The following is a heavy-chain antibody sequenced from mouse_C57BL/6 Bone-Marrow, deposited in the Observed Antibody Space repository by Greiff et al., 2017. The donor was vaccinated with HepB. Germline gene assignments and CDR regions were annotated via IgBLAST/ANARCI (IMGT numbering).Heavy chain of an antibody. Sequence: QVTLKESGPGILQPSQTLSLTCSFSGFSLSTFGMGVGWIRQPSGKGLEWLAHIWWDDDKYYNPALKSRLTISKYTSKNHVFLKIANVDTADTATYYCARIHYYGSSFPYYFDYWGQGTTLTVSS. CDR1: GFSLSTFGMG. CDR3: ARIHYYGSSFPYYFDY. J-gene: IGHJ2*01. V-gene: IGHV8-8*01. CDR2: IWWDDDK. D-gene: IGHD1-1*01.